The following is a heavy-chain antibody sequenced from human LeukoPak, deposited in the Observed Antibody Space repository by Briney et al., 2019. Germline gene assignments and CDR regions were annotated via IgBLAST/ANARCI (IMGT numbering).Heavy chain of an antibody. D-gene: IGHD3-3*01. CDR3: ARQLWSSAFDP. CDR1: GYRFTSFV. J-gene: IGHJ5*02. CDR2: IYPGDSDT. Sequence: GGSLKIPCKGSGYRFTSFVIGWVGQMPGKGLEWMGMIYPGDSDTRYSPSFQVQVTIPADKSISTAYLQWSSLKASDTAMYYCARQLWSSAFDPCGQGTLVTVSS. V-gene: IGHV5-51*01.